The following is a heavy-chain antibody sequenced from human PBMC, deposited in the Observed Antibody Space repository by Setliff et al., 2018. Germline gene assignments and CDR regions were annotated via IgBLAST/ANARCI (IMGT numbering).Heavy chain of an antibody. CDR3: ARDRFYNSWSGTSITAPHDAFDI. CDR1: GYTFTNYA. D-gene: IGHD3-3*01. Sequence: ASVKVSCKASGYTFTNYAMNWVRQAPGQGLEWMGWINTNTGFQGRVTMTRDTSTSTVYMEVSSLRSEDTAVYFCARDRFYNSWSGTSITAPHDAFDIWGQGTMVTVSS. CDR2: INTNTG. J-gene: IGHJ3*02. V-gene: IGHV1-8*02.